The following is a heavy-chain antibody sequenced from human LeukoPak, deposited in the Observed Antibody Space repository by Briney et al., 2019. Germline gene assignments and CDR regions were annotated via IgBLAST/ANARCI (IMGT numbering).Heavy chain of an antibody. CDR1: GGSISSGGYS. CDR3: ARGLLGSDFDY. J-gene: IGHJ4*02. D-gene: IGHD2-21*01. CDR2: IYHSGST. V-gene: IGHV4-30-2*01. Sequence: SQTLSLTCAVSGGSISSGGYSWSWIRQPPGKGLEWIGYIYHSGSTYYNPSLKSRVTISVDRSKNQFSLKLNSVTAADTAVYYCARGLLGSDFDYWGQGTLVTVSS.